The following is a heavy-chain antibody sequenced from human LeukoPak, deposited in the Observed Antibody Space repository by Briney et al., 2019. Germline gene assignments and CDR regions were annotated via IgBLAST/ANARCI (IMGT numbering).Heavy chain of an antibody. CDR2: IYYSGST. V-gene: IGHV4-30-4*08. CDR1: GGSISSGDYY. D-gene: IGHD2-2*01. CDR3: ARGQVIVPAVDY. J-gene: IGHJ4*02. Sequence: PSQTLSLTCTVSGGSISSGDYYWSWIRQPPGKGLEWIGYIYYSGSTYYNPSLKSRVTISVDTSKNQFSLKLSSVTAADTAVYYCARGQVIVPAVDYWGQGTLVTVSS.